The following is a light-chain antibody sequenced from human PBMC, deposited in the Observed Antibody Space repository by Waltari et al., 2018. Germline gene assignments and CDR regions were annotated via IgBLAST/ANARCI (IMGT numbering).Light chain of an antibody. V-gene: IGKV4-1*01. Sequence: DIVMTQSPDSLAVSLGERATINCKSSQSVLYSSNNNNYLAWYQQKPGQSPKLRIYWASTRESGVPDRFSGSGSGTDVTLTISSLQAEDVAMYYCLQDYRTPPGTFGQGTKVEIK. CDR3: LQDYRTPPGT. CDR2: WAS. CDR1: QSVLYSSNNNNY. J-gene: IGKJ1*01.